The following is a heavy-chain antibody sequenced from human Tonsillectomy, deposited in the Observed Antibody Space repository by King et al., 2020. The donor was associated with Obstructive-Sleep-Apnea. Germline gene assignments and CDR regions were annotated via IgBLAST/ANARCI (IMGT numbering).Heavy chain of an antibody. CDR3: TGYDFWSGIDY. CDR1: GFTFVDYA. D-gene: IGHD3-3*01. J-gene: IGHJ4*02. CDR2: IRSRAYGGTI. Sequence: VQLVESGGGLVQPGRSLRLSCTASGFTFVDYAMTWFRQASGKGLEWVGFIRSRAYGGTIEYAASVKGRFTISRDDFKSVAYLQMNSLKTEDTAVYYCTGYDFWSGIDYWGQGTLVTVSS. V-gene: IGHV3-49*03.